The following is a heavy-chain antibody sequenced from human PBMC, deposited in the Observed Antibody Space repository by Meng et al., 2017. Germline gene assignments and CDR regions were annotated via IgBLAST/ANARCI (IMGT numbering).Heavy chain of an antibody. CDR1: GFTFSSYE. CDR2: ISSSGSTI. V-gene: IGHV3-48*03. Sequence: GESLKISCAASGFTFSSYEMNWVRQAPGKGLEWVSYISSSGSTIYYADSVKGRFTISRDNAKNSLYLQMNSLRAEDTAVYYCARKYYYDSSGYYYYYYYGMDVWGQGTTVTVSS. J-gene: IGHJ6*02. CDR3: ARKYYYDSSGYYYYYYYGMDV. D-gene: IGHD3-22*01.